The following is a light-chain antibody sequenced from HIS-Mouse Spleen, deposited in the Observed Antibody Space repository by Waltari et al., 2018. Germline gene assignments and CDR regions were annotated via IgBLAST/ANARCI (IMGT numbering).Light chain of an antibody. V-gene: IGLV2-23*01. Sequence: QSALTQPASVSGSPGPSIPISCTGTSSDVGSYNLFSRYQHHPGKAPKLMIYEGSKRPSGVSNRFSGSKSGNTASLTISGLQAEDEADYYCCSYAVSSTWVFGGGTKLTVL. CDR1: SSDVGSYNL. CDR3: CSYAVSSTWV. J-gene: IGLJ3*02. CDR2: EGS.